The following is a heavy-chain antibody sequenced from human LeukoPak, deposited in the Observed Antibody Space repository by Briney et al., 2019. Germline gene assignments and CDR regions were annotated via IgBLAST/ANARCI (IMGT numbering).Heavy chain of an antibody. Sequence: SETLSLTCAVYGGSFSGYYWSWIRQPPGKGLEWIGEINHSGSTNYNPSLKSRVTISVDTSKNQFSLKLSSVTAADTAVYYCATFGSGRYYFDYWGKGTLVTVVS. J-gene: IGHJ4*02. CDR3: ATFGSGRYYFDY. CDR1: GGSFSGYY. D-gene: IGHD3-10*01. CDR2: INHSGST. V-gene: IGHV4-34*01.